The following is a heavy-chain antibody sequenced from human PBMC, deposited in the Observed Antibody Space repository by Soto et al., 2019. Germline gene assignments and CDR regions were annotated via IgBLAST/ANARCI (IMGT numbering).Heavy chain of an antibody. V-gene: IGHV1-69*13. CDR3: ARDDRTPARYSSGWYGGYYFDY. CDR2: IIPIFGTA. CDR1: GGTLSSYA. J-gene: IGHJ4*02. Sequence: ASVKVSCKASGGTLSSYAISWVRQAPGQGLEWMGGIIPIFGTANYAQKFQGRVTITADESTSTAYMELSSLRSEDTAVYYCARDDRTPARYSSGWYGGYYFDYWGQGTLVTVSS. D-gene: IGHD6-19*01.